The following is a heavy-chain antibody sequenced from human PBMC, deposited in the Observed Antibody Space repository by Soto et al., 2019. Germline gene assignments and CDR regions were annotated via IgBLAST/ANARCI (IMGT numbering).Heavy chain of an antibody. CDR1: GFTFSSYG. CDR3: AKDYWYYDILTGYYNSTLFDY. Sequence: ESGGGVVQPGRSLRLSCAASGFTFSSYGMHWVRQAPGKGLEWVAVISYDGSNKYYADSVKGRFTISRDNSKNTLYLQMNSLRAEDTAVYYCAKDYWYYDILTGYYNSTLFDYWGQGTLVTVSS. V-gene: IGHV3-30*18. J-gene: IGHJ4*02. D-gene: IGHD3-9*01. CDR2: ISYDGSNK.